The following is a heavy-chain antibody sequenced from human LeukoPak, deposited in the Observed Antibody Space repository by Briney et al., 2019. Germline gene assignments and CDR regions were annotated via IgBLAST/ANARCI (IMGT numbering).Heavy chain of an antibody. CDR2: INPNSGGT. CDR3: ARDIRYYYDSSGYFLGPRSLNFDY. J-gene: IGHJ4*02. Sequence: ASVKVSCKASGYTFTGYYMHWVRQAPGQGLEWMGWINPNSGGTNYAQKFQGRVTMTRDTSISTAYMELSRLRSDDTAVYYCARDIRYYYDSSGYFLGPRSLNFDYWGQGTPVTVSS. V-gene: IGHV1-2*02. CDR1: GYTFTGYY. D-gene: IGHD3-22*01.